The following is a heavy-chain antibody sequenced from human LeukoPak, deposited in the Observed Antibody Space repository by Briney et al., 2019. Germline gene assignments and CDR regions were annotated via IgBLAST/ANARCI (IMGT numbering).Heavy chain of an antibody. V-gene: IGHV3-66*01. J-gene: IGHJ4*02. CDR3: AGGVLPYYFDY. Sequence: PGGSLRLSCAASGFTVSSNYMSWVRQAPGKGLEWVSVIYSGGSTFYADSVKGRLTISRDNSKNTLYLHMDSLRADDTAVYYCAGGVLPYYFDYWGQGTLVTVSS. CDR1: GFTVSSNY. CDR2: IYSGGST.